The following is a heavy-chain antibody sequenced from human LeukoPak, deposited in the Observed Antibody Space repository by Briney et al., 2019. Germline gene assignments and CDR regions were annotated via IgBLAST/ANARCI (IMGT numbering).Heavy chain of an antibody. Sequence: SETLSLTCAVYGDSFSGYYWSWIRQPPGKGLEWIAEINHRGTTHYNPSLKSRVTMSVDTSKNQFSLKLSSVTAADTAVYYCASQEYYYGSGSYSPLFDYWGQGTLVTVSS. V-gene: IGHV4-34*01. CDR2: INHRGTT. J-gene: IGHJ4*02. CDR3: ASQEYYYGSGSYSPLFDY. D-gene: IGHD3-10*01. CDR1: GDSFSGYY.